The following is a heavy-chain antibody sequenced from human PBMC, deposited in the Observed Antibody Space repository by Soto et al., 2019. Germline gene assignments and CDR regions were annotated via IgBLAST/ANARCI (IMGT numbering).Heavy chain of an antibody. CDR1: GFTFSSYT. V-gene: IGHV3-64D*06. CDR3: ARVDSSGWYSGYYGMDV. Sequence: GGSLRLSCSASGFTFSSYTMHWVRQAPGKGLEYASAISDNGGSTYYADSVKGRFTISRDNSKNTLYLQMSGLSADDTAVYYCARVDSSGWYSGYYGMDVWGQGTTVTVSS. CDR2: ISDNGGST. J-gene: IGHJ6*02. D-gene: IGHD6-19*01.